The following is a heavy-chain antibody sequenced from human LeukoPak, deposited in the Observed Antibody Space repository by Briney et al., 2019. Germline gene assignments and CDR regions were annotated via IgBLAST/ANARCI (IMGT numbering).Heavy chain of an antibody. V-gene: IGHV1-2*02. CDR1: GYTFTGYY. J-gene: IGHJ6*03. CDR2: INPNSGGT. Sequence: ASVKVSCKASGYTFTGYYMHWVRQAPGQGLEWMGWINPNSGGTDYAQKFQGRVTMTRDTSISTAYMELSRLRSDDTAVYYCARDLADGDYVRYYYYMDVWGKGTTVTVSS. D-gene: IGHD4-17*01. CDR3: ARDLADGDYVRYYYYMDV.